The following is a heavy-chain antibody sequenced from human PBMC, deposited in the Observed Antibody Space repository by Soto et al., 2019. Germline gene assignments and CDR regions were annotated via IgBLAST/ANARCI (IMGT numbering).Heavy chain of an antibody. J-gene: IGHJ3*02. CDR3: ARAGPYCGSDCYPWAFDI. CDR2: IWYEGHNI. CDR1: GFTFSTYG. Sequence: QVQLVESGGGVVQPGTSLRLSCAASGFTFSTYGMHWVRQTPGKGLEWVAIIWYEGHNIYYADSVKGRFTISRDDSKNTVYLEMNSLRPGDTAVYYCARAGPYCGSDCYPWAFDIWGHGTVVTVSS. D-gene: IGHD2-21*02. V-gene: IGHV3-33*01.